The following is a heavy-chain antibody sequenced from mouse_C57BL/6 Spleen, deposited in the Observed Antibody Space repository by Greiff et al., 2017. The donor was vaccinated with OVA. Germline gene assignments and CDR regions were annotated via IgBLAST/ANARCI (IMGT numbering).Heavy chain of an antibody. CDR3: ARRPRNGYYFDY. J-gene: IGHJ2*01. V-gene: IGHV1-52*01. CDR2: IDPSDSET. D-gene: IGHD1-1*01. CDR1: GYTFTSYW. Sequence: QVQLQQPGAELVRPGSSVKLSCKASGYTFTSYWMHWVKQRPIQGLEWIGNIDPSDSETHYNQKFKDKATLTVDKSSSTAYMQLSSLTSEDSAVYYCARRPRNGYYFDYWGQGTTLTVSS.